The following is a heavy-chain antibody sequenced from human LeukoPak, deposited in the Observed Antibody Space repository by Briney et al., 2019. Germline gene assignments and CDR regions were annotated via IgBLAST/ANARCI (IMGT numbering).Heavy chain of an antibody. V-gene: IGHV1-8*02. CDR2: MNPNSGNT. J-gene: IGHJ6*03. CDR3: ARDFRYSSGSVHGYYYYMDV. Sequence: ASVKVSCKASGYTFTSYDINWVRQATGQGLEWMGWMNPNSGNTGYAQKFQGRVTMTRDTSISTAYMELSRLRSDDTAVYYCARDFRYSSGSVHGYYYYMDVWGKGTTVTVSS. CDR1: GYTFTSYD. D-gene: IGHD6-19*01.